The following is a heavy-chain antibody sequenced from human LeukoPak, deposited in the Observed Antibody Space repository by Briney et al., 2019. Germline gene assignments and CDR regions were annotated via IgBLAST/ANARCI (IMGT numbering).Heavy chain of an antibody. J-gene: IGHJ6*02. CDR3: ARDGYSSSWYGPRRLPYGMDV. CDR2: ISSSGSTI. D-gene: IGHD6-13*01. V-gene: IGHV3-11*01. Sequence: TGGSLRLSCAASGFTFSDYYMSWIRQAPGKGLEWVSYISSSGSTIYYADSVKGRFTISRDNAKNSLYLQMNSLRAEDTAVYYCARDGYSSSWYGPRRLPYGMDVWGQGTTVTVSS. CDR1: GFTFSDYY.